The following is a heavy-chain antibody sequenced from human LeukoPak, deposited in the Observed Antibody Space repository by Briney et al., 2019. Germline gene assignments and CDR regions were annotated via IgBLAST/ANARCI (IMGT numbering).Heavy chain of an antibody. CDR3: ARGLTTVTTVDY. V-gene: IGHV4-61*08. CDR2: IYYSGST. CDR1: GGSISSGGYY. Sequence: SETLSLTCTVSGGSISSGGYYWSWIRQPPGKGLEWIGYIYYSGSTNYNPSLKSRVTISVDTSKNQFSLKLSSVTAADTAVYYCARGLTTVTTVDYWGLGTLVTVSS. J-gene: IGHJ4*02. D-gene: IGHD4-17*01.